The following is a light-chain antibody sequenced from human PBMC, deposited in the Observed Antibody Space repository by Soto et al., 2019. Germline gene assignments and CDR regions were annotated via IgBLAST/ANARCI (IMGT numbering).Light chain of an antibody. CDR2: KVS. V-gene: IGKV1-5*03. CDR1: QSINNW. Sequence: DIQMTQSPSTQSASVGDRVTITCRASQSINNWLAWYQQKPGKAPNLLIYKVSDLESGVPSRFSGSGSGTEFTLTISSLQPDDFAIYYCQQYHTYWTFGQGTRVEIK. CDR3: QQYHTYWT. J-gene: IGKJ1*01.